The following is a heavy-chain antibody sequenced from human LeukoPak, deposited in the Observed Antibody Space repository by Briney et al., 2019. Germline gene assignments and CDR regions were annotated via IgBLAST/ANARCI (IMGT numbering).Heavy chain of an antibody. D-gene: IGHD3-16*01. CDR2: TFYRSKWYN. Sequence: SQTLSLTCAISGDSASSNSAAWNWIRQSPSRGLEWLGRTFYRSKWYNDYAISVKSRITINPDTSKNQFSLQLISVTPEDTAMYYCARRLGDGNQFDYWGQGTLVTVSS. V-gene: IGHV6-1*01. J-gene: IGHJ4*02. CDR1: GDSASSNSAA. CDR3: ARRLGDGNQFDY.